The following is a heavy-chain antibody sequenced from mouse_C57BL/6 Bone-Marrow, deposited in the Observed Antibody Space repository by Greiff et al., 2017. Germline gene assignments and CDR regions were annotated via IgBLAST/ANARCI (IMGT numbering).Heavy chain of an antibody. CDR2: IDPSDSYT. CDR1: GYTFTSYW. D-gene: IGHD2-2*01. CDR3: ARYGYDVGRGYYFDY. V-gene: IGHV1-50*01. J-gene: IGHJ2*01. Sequence: QVQLQQSGAELVKPGASVKLSCKASGYTFTSYWMQWVKQRPGQGLEWIGEIDPSDSYTNYNQKFKGKATLTVDTSSSTAYMQLSSLTSEDSAVYYCARYGYDVGRGYYFDYWGQGTTLTVSS.